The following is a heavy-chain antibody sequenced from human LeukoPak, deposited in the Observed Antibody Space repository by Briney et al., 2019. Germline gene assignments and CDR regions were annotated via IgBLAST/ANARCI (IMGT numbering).Heavy chain of an antibody. CDR2: IIPILGIA. V-gene: IGHV1-69*04. CDR1: GGTFSSYA. D-gene: IGHD6-19*01. Sequence: GASVKVSCKASGGTFSSYAISWVRQAPGQGLEWMGRIIPILGIANYAQKFQGRVTITADKSTSTAYMELSSLRSEDTAVYYCARDGEPAVPGGAYFYGMDVWGQGTTVTVSS. CDR3: ARDGEPAVPGGAYFYGMDV. J-gene: IGHJ6*02.